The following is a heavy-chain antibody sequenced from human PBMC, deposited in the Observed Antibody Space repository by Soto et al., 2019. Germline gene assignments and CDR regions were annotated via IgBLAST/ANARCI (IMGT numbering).Heavy chain of an antibody. Sequence: GGSLRLSCSASGFTFSSYAMHWVRQAPGKGLEYVSAISSNGGSTYYADSVKGRFTISRDNSKNTLYLQMSSLRAEDTAVYYCVKARPRGYCSGGSCPTGYAFDIWGQGTMVTVSS. V-gene: IGHV3-64D*08. CDR3: VKARPRGYCSGGSCPTGYAFDI. J-gene: IGHJ3*02. CDR2: ISSNGGST. D-gene: IGHD2-15*01. CDR1: GFTFSSYA.